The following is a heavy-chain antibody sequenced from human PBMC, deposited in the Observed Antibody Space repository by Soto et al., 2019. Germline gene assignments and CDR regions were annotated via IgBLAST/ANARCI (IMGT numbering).Heavy chain of an antibody. CDR2: IIPILGIA. CDR3: ARDRRGTVTGLYYYYGMDV. V-gene: IGHV1-69*08. CDR1: GGTFSSYT. Sequence: QVQLVQSGAEVKKPGSSVKVSCKASGGTFSSYTISWVRQAPGQGLEWMGRIIPILGIANYAQKFQGRVTITADKSTSTDYMELSSLRSEDTAVYYCARDRRGTVTGLYYYYGMDVWGQGTTVTVSS. D-gene: IGHD4-17*01. J-gene: IGHJ6*02.